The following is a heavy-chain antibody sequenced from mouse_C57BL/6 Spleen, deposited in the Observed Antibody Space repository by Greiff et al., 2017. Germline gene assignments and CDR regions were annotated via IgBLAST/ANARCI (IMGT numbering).Heavy chain of an antibody. J-gene: IGHJ4*01. CDR1: GYTFTSYW. CDR3: ARSHYDSLYAMDY. Sequence: QVQLQQSGAELVMPGASVKLSCKASGYTFTSYWMHWVKQRPGQGLEWIGEIDPSDSYTNYNQKFKGKSTLTVDKSSSTAYMQLSSLTSEDSAVYYCARSHYDSLYAMDYWGQGTSVTVSS. CDR2: IDPSDSYT. V-gene: IGHV1-69*01. D-gene: IGHD2-4*01.